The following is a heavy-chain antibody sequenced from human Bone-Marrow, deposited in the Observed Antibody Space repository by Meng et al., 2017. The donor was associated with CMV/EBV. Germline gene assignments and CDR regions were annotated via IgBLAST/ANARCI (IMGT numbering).Heavy chain of an antibody. V-gene: IGHV3-11*06. CDR1: GFTISDYY. J-gene: IGHJ6*02. CDR3: AREGYGMDV. CDR2: ISSSSSYI. Sequence: GESLKISCAVSGFTISDYYMSWIRQAPGKGLEWVSSISSSSSYIYYADSVKGRFTISRDNAKNSLYLQMNSLRAEDTAVYYCAREGYGMDVWGQGTTVTVSS.